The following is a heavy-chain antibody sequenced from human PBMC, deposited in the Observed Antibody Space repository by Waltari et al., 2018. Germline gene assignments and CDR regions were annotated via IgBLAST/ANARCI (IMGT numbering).Heavy chain of an antibody. J-gene: IGHJ4*02. CDR3: AKDVTGYYRPIDY. CDR1: GFPFSRGA. CDR2: ISGAAINT. V-gene: IGHV3-23*01. D-gene: IGHD3-9*01. Sequence: EVQLLESGGGLVQPGVSLRLSCAASGFPFSRGAMTWVRQAPGKGLEWVSAISGAAINTYYADSVKGRFTISRDNSENTLYLQMNSLRAEDTAVYYCAKDVTGYYRPIDYWGQGTLVTVSS.